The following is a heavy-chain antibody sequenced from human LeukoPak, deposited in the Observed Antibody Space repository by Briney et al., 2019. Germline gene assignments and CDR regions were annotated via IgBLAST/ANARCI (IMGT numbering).Heavy chain of an antibody. D-gene: IGHD3-22*01. V-gene: IGHV4-31*03. CDR3: ACTMTRAYYFDY. CDR1: GDSISSGGYY. Sequence: QASETLSLTCTVSGDSISSGGYYWSWIRQHPGKGLEWIGYIYYSGSTYYNPSLKSRVTISVDTSKNQFSLKLSSVTAADTAVYYCACTMTRAYYFDYWGQGTLVTVSS. CDR2: IYYSGST. J-gene: IGHJ4*02.